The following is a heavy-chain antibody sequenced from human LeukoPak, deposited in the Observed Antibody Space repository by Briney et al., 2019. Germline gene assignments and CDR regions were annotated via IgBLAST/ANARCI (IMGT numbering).Heavy chain of an antibody. CDR3: ARRLTQYDCFDP. V-gene: IGHV4-39*01. J-gene: IGHJ5*02. CDR1: GGSISSSSYY. Sequence: SETLSLTCTVSGGSISSSSYYWGWIRQPPGKGLEWIGSIYYSGSTYYNPSLKSRVTISVDTSKNQFSLHLNSVTPEDTAVYYCARRLTQYDCFDPWGQGILVTVSS. CDR2: IYYSGST. D-gene: IGHD2-2*01.